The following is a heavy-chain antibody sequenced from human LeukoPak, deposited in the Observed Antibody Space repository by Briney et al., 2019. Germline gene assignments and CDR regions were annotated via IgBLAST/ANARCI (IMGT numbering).Heavy chain of an antibody. D-gene: IGHD7-27*01. CDR3: AKRLQYVGTSIDY. CDR1: GFTFSSYA. Sequence: GGSLRLSCAASGFTFSSYAMSWVRQAPGKGLEWVSAISGSGGSTYYADSAKGRFTISRDNPKNTLFLQMNSLRAEDTAVYYCAKRLQYVGTSIDYWGQGTRVTVSS. J-gene: IGHJ4*02. V-gene: IGHV3-23*01. CDR2: ISGSGGST.